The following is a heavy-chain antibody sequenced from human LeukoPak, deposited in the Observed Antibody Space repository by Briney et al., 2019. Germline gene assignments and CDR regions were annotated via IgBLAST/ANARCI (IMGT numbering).Heavy chain of an antibody. V-gene: IGHV3-74*01. Sequence: RGSLRLSCAASGFIFSSSWMHWVRQVPGRGLVWVSGINADGSSTGYADSVKGRFTISRDNARDTVYLQMNSPGAEDTAVYYCAVLTEYYGVWGQGTL. J-gene: IGHJ4*02. CDR2: INADGSST. CDR3: AVLTEYYGV. D-gene: IGHD2/OR15-2a*01. CDR1: GFIFSSSW.